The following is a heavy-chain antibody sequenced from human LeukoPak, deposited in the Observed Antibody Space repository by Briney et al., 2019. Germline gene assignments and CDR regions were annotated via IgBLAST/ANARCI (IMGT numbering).Heavy chain of an antibody. D-gene: IGHD4-11*01. CDR2: ISSSSSYI. CDR1: GFTFITYS. V-gene: IGHV3-21*01. CDR3: ARDTATYSNYPNWFDA. J-gene: IGHJ5*02. Sequence: PGGSLRLSCAASGFTFITYSVNWVRQAPGKGLEWVSFISSSSSYIYYADSVKGRFTISRDNAKNSLYLQMNSLRADDTAVYYCARDTATYSNYPNWFDAWGQGTLVTVSS.